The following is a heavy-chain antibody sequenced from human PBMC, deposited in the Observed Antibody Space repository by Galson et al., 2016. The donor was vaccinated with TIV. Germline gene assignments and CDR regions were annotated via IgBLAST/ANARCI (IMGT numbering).Heavy chain of an antibody. J-gene: IGHJ4*02. CDR3: ARGGGGYNIRFDY. V-gene: IGHV4-34*01. Sequence: LSLTCAVYGGSSTGYYWSWMRQAPGKGLEWIGEINDSGRTNYNPSLKSRVTISLDTSKNQFSLNLSSVTAADTAVYYCARGGGGYNIRFDYWGQGTLVTVSS. D-gene: IGHD3-3*01. CDR1: GGSSTGYY. CDR2: INDSGRT.